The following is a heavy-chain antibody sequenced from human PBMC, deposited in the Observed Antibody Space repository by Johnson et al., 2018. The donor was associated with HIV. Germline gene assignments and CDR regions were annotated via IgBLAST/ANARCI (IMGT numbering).Heavy chain of an antibody. Sequence: VQLVESGGGLVQPGGSLRLSCAASGFTFDDYAMHWVRQAPGKGLEWVSGISWNSGSIGYADYVKGRFTISRDNAKNSLYLQMNSLRAEDTALYYCAKGRTYYYDSSGSPWDAFDIWGQGTMVTVSS. J-gene: IGHJ3*02. CDR1: GFTFDDYA. V-gene: IGHV3-9*01. CDR2: ISWNSGSI. D-gene: IGHD3-22*01. CDR3: AKGRTYYYDSSGSPWDAFDI.